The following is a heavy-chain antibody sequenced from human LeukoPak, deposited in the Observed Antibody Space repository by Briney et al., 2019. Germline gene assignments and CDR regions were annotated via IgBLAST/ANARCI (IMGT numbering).Heavy chain of an antibody. CDR3: ARDSVGAAQDPRGGFDY. Sequence: GGPLRLPCAASGFTFSDYYMSWIRQAPGKGREWVSYISSSGSTIYYADSVKGRFTISRDNAKKSLYLQMNSLRAEDTAVYYCARDSVGAAQDPRGGFDYWGQGSLVTVSS. CDR2: ISSSGSTI. D-gene: IGHD1-26*01. V-gene: IGHV3-11*04. CDR1: GFTFSDYY. J-gene: IGHJ4*02.